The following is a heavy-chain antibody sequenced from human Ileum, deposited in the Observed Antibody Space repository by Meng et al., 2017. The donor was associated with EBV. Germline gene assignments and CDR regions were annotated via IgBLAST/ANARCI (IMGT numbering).Heavy chain of an antibody. V-gene: IGHV4-28*01. CDR3: ARNSESGSYIDY. CDR2: IYYSGTT. Sequence: SGPGLVKPSDTLSLPCAFSGYSISTTNGWGWIRQPPGKGLEWIGHIYYSGTTYNNPSLKSRVTMSIDPSKNQFSLKLSSVTAVDTAVYYCARNSESGSYIDYWGLGTLVTVSS. D-gene: IGHD1-26*01. CDR1: GYSISTTNG. J-gene: IGHJ4*02.